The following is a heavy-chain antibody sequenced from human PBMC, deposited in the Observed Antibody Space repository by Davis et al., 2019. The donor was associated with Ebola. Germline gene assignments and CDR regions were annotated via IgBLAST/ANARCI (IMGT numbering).Heavy chain of an antibody. CDR3: ARKIYSYGYRVYSGYEPPYYYYGMDV. V-gene: IGHV1-46*01. CDR2: INPSGGST. J-gene: IGHJ6*02. Sequence: ASVKVSCKASGYTFTSYYMHWVRQAPGQGLEWMGIINPSGGSTSYAQKFQGRVTMTRDTSTSTVYMELSSLRSEDTAVYYCARKIYSYGYRVYSGYEPPYYYYGMDVWGQGTTVTVSS. CDR1: GYTFTSYY. D-gene: IGHD5-12*01.